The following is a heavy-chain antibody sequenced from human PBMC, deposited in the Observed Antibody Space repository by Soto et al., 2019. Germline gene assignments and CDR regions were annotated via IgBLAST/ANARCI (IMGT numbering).Heavy chain of an antibody. Sequence: QVQLVESGGGVVQPGRSLRLSCAASGFTFSSYAMHWVRQAPGKGLEWVAVISYDGSNKYYADSVKGRFTISRDNSKNTLYLQMNSLRAEHTAVYYCARGADIVVGLGNVRFDPWGQGTLVTVSS. J-gene: IGHJ5*02. V-gene: IGHV3-30-3*01. D-gene: IGHD2-2*01. CDR2: ISYDGSNK. CDR1: GFTFSSYA. CDR3: ARGADIVVGLGNVRFDP.